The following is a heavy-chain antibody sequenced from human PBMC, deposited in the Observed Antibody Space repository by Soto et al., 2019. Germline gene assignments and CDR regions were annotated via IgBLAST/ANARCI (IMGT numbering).Heavy chain of an antibody. CDR2: IYHSGST. J-gene: IGHJ4*02. CDR3: ARVVITFGGVIAFDY. CDR1: GGSISSGGYS. Sequence: SETLSLTCAVCGGSISSGGYSWSWIRQPPGKGLEWIGYIYHSGSTYYNPSLKSRVTISVDRSKNQFSLKLSSVTAADTAVYYCARVVITFGGVIAFDYWGQGTLVTVSS. V-gene: IGHV4-30-2*01. D-gene: IGHD3-16*02.